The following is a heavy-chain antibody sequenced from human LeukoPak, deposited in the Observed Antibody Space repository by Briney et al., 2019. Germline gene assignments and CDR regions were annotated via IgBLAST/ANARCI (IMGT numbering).Heavy chain of an antibody. CDR1: GFTFSSYA. V-gene: IGHV3-30-3*01. CDR2: ISYDGSNK. CDR3: AREQVTTSWYFDY. Sequence: PGGSLRLSCAASGFTFSSYAMHWVRQAPGKGLEWVAVISYDGSNKYYADSVKGRFTISRDNSKNTLYLQMNSLRAEDTAVYYCAREQVTTSWYFDYWGQGTLVTVSS. J-gene: IGHJ4*02. D-gene: IGHD4-17*01.